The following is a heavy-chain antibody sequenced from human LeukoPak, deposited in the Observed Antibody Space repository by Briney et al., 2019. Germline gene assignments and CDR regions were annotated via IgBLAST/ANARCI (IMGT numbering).Heavy chain of an antibody. Sequence: PSETLSLTCIVSGGSISNYYWSWIRQPPGKGLEWIGYIYYSGSTNYNPSLKSRVTISVDTSKNQFSLKLSSVTAADTAVYYCARHTKGIAVAGLDYWGQGTLVTVSS. CDR2: IYYSGST. J-gene: IGHJ4*02. CDR3: ARHTKGIAVAGLDY. V-gene: IGHV4-59*08. D-gene: IGHD6-19*01. CDR1: GGSISNYY.